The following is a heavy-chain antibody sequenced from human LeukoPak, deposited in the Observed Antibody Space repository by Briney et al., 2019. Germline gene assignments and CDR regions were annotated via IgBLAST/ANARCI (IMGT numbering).Heavy chain of an antibody. V-gene: IGHV3-23*01. J-gene: IGHJ4*02. D-gene: IGHD1-26*01. CDR3: AEDQRWESPHYLDS. CDR1: GFTFSSSA. Sequence: GGSLRLSCTASGFTFSSSAMSWVRQVPGKGLEWVSGISASGGSTSYADSVRGRFTISRDNSKNTLYVQMNSLRDEDTAVYYCAEDQRWESPHYLDSWGQGTLVTVSS. CDR2: ISASGGST.